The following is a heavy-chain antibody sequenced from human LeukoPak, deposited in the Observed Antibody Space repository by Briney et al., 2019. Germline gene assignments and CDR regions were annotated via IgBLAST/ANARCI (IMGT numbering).Heavy chain of an antibody. Sequence: GGSLRLSCAASGFTFRSYAMHWVRQAPGKGLEWVALISYDVSNKYYADSVKGRFTISRDNSKNTLYLQMNSLRAEDTAVYYCVRALEDVFGYSSRESPGYLGYWGQGTLVTVSS. D-gene: IGHD6-19*01. CDR1: GFTFRSYA. CDR3: VRALEDVFGYSSRESPGYLGY. CDR2: ISYDVSNK. V-gene: IGHV3-30-3*01. J-gene: IGHJ4*02.